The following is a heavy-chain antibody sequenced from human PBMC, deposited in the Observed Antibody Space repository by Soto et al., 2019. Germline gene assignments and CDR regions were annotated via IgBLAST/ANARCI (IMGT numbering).Heavy chain of an antibody. D-gene: IGHD2-2*01. CDR2: MYHSGST. Sequence: PSETLSLTCAVSGGSISSGGYSWSWIRQPPGKGLEWIGYMYHSGSTYYNPSLKSRVTISIDTSKNQFSLKLSSVTAADTAVYYCVRGEEPVAMPSGYWGQGTLVNSPQ. V-gene: IGHV4-30-2*01. J-gene: IGHJ4*02. CDR3: VRGEEPVAMPSGY. CDR1: GGSISSGGYS.